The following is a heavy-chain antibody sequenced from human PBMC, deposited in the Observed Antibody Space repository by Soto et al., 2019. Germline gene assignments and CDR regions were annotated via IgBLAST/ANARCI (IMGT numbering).Heavy chain of an antibody. J-gene: IGHJ6*02. Sequence: VASVKVSCKASGYTFTGYYMHWVRQAPGQGLEWMGWINPNSGGTNYAQKFQGRVTMTRDTSISTAYMELSRLRSDDTAVYYCARGDYYYYYGMDVWGQGTTVTVSS. V-gene: IGHV1-2*02. CDR2: INPNSGGT. CDR3: ARGDYYYYYGMDV. CDR1: GYTFTGYY.